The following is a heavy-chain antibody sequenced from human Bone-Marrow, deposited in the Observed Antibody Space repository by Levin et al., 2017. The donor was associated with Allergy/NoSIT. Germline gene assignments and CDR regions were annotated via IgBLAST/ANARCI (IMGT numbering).Heavy chain of an antibody. CDR3: ARYMFCGDNCVSMFDF. V-gene: IGHV4-59*08. D-gene: IGHD4-23*01. CDR2: IYFSGAT. Sequence: GSLRLSCTVSGGSINNYYWGWIRQPPGKGLEWIGYIYFSGATRYNPSLNSRVTISVDTSKNQFSLNLRSVTAADTAVYYCARYMFCGDNCVSMFDFWSQGTLVTGAS. J-gene: IGHJ4*02. CDR1: GGSINNYY.